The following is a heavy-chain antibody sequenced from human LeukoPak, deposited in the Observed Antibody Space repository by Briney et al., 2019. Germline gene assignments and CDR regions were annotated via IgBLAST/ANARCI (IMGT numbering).Heavy chain of an antibody. CDR2: ISSSSSYI. D-gene: IGHD6-6*01. V-gene: IGHV3-21*04. J-gene: IGHJ5*02. CDR3: AIVVAARQGTIDP. Sequence: GGSLRLSCAASGFTFSSYSMNWVRQAPGKGLEWVSSISSSSSYIYYADSVKGRFTISRDNSKSTLYVQMNSLRAEDTAVYYCAIVVAARQGTIDPWGQGTLVTISP. CDR1: GFTFSSYS.